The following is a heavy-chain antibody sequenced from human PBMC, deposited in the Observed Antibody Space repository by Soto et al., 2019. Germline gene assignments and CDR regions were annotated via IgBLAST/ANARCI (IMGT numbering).Heavy chain of an antibody. D-gene: IGHD3-9*01. J-gene: IGHJ4*02. V-gene: IGHV4-59*06. CDR2: IYYSGST. CDR3: ARGGANYDILTGSFDY. CDR1: GGSISSYY. Sequence: PSETLSLTCTVSGGSISSYYWSWIRQHPGKGLEWIGYIYYSGSTYYNPSLKSRVTISVDTSKNQFSLKLSSVTAADTAVYYCARGGANYDILTGSFDYWGQGTLVTVSS.